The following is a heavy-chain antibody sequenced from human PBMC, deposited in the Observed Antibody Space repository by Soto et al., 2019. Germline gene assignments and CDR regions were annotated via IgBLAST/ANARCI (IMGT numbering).Heavy chain of an antibody. J-gene: IGHJ4*02. D-gene: IGHD3-10*01. CDR2: ISSDGGTT. CDR3: AREIGSYDF. Sequence: GGSLRLSCAASGFTFSSFPMHWVRQAPGKGLKYVSAISSDGGTTYYGNSVKGRFTISRDNSKNTLYLQMGSLRPDDMAVYYCAREIGSYDFWGQGTLVTVSS. CDR1: GFTFSSFP. V-gene: IGHV3-64*01.